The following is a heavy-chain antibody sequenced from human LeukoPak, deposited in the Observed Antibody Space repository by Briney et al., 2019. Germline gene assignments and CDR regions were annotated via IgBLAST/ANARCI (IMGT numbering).Heavy chain of an antibody. CDR2: IYYSGST. CDR3: ARAYSSSSTRFDP. D-gene: IGHD6-6*01. J-gene: IGHJ5*02. V-gene: IGHV4-39*01. CDR1: GGSFSSSSCY. Sequence: KPSETLSLTCTVSGGSFSSSSCYWGWIRQPPGKGLEWIGSIYYSGSTYYNPSLKRRVTISVDTSKNQFSLKLSSVTAADTAVCYCARAYSSSSTRFDPWGERTPVTVSS.